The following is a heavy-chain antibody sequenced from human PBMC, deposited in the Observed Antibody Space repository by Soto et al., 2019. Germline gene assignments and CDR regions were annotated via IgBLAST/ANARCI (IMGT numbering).Heavy chain of an antibody. J-gene: IGHJ4*02. V-gene: IGHV3-21*01. D-gene: IGHD6-13*01. CDR3: ARPASSSWPPYYFDY. Sequence: PGGSLRLSCAASGFSFINYNMIWVRQAPGKGLEWVSSISTSSSYIYYADSVKGRFTISRDNAKNSLYLQMNSLRAEDTAVYYCARPASSSWPPYYFDYWGQGTQVTVSS. CDR1: GFSFINYN. CDR2: ISTSSSYI.